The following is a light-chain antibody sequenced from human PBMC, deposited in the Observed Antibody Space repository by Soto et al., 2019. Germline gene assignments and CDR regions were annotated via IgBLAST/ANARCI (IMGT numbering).Light chain of an antibody. J-gene: IGKJ2*01. CDR3: QQYGTSPYT. Sequence: EIVLTQSPGTLSLSPGERATLSCRASQSLGSSLAWYQQKPGQAPRLLIYGASSRATGIPDTFSGSGSGTDFTLTISRLEPEDFAVYYCQQYGTSPYTFGQGTKLEIK. CDR1: QSLGSS. V-gene: IGKV3-20*01. CDR2: GAS.